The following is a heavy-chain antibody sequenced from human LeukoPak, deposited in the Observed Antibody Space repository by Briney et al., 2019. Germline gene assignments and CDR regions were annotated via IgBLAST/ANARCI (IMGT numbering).Heavy chain of an antibody. Sequence: SETLSLTCTVSGGSISSSSYYWGWIRQPPGKGLEWIGSIYYSGSTYYNPSLKSRVTISVDTSKNQFSLKLSSVTAADTAVYYCARDPAAAGDNWFDPWGQGTLSPSPQ. CDR3: ARDPAAAGDNWFDP. CDR1: GGSISSSSYY. V-gene: IGHV4-39*07. CDR2: IYYSGST. J-gene: IGHJ5*02. D-gene: IGHD6-13*01.